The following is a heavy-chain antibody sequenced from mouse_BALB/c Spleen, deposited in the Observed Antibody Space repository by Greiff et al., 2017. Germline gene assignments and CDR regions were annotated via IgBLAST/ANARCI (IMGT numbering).Heavy chain of an antibody. D-gene: IGHD1-2*01. J-gene: IGHJ2*01. V-gene: IGHV14-3*02. CDR1: GFNIKDTY. Sequence: EVQLQESGAELVKPGASVKLSCTASGFNIKDTYMHWVKQRPEQGLEWIGRIDPANGNTKYDPKFQGKATITADTSSNTAYLQLSSLTSEDTAVYYCARWTTATRYYFDYWGQGTTLTVSS. CDR2: IDPANGNT. CDR3: ARWTTATRYYFDY.